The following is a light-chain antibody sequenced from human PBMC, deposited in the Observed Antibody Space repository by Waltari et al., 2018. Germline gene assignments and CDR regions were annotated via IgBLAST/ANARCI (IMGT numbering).Light chain of an antibody. CDR3: ATWDDSLNGRV. CDR1: SSNIGINT. J-gene: IGLJ3*02. Sequence: QSVLTQPPLASGTPGQRVTISCSGNSSNIGINTVTWYQQLPGTAPKLLIYANYHRPSGVPDRFSASKSDTSASLAIRGLQSEDEADYFCATWDDSLNGRVFGGGTKLAVL. CDR2: ANY. V-gene: IGLV1-44*01.